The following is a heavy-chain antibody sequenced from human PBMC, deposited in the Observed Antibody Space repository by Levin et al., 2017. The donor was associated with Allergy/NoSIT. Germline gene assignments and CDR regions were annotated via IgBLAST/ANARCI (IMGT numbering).Heavy chain of an antibody. CDR2: IGKNGNSI. D-gene: IGHD6-19*01. J-gene: IGHJ5*02. CDR3: ARGLASRGWPFDP. Sequence: PGGSLRLSCAVSGFAFSDSAMNWVRQAPGKGLEWVSYIGKNGNSIYYADSVKGRFLISRDNAKNSLYLQMNSLRVDDTAIYYCARGLASRGWPFDPWGQGTLVTVSS. V-gene: IGHV3-48*03. CDR1: GFAFSDSA.